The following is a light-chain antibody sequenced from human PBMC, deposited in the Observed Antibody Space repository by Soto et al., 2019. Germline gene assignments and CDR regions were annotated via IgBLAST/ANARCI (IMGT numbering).Light chain of an antibody. CDR3: GSYTSSNTLV. J-gene: IGLJ2*01. CDR2: DVS. CDR1: SSDVGGYNY. V-gene: IGLV2-14*03. Sequence: QSALTQPASGSGSPGQSITISCNGTSSDVGGYNYVSWYQQHPGKAPKLMIYDVSNRPSGVSNRFSGSKSGNTASLTISGLRAEDEADYYCGSYTSSNTLVFGGGTKLTVL.